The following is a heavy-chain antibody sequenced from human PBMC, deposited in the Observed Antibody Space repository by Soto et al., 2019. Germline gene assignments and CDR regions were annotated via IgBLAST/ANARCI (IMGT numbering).Heavy chain of an antibody. J-gene: IGHJ6*02. CDR3: ASFLYDFWGGYLGIYGMDV. Sequence: GGSLRLSCAASGFTFSSYSMNWVRQAPGKGLEWVSSISSSSSYIYYADSVKGRFTISRDNAKNSLYLQMNSLRAEDTAVYYCASFLYDFWGGYLGIYGMDVWGQGTTVTVSS. V-gene: IGHV3-21*01. CDR1: GFTFSSYS. D-gene: IGHD3-3*01. CDR2: ISSSSSYI.